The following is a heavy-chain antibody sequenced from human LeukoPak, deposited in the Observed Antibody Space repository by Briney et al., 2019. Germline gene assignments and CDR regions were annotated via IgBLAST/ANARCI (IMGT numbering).Heavy chain of an antibody. Sequence: PSETLSLTCTVSGGSISSSSYYWGWIRQPPGKGLEWIGGVYYTGASYYNPSLKSRVTISIDTSKKHFSLKLTSVTAADTAVYYCARGAPPQNWGQGTLVTVSS. CDR1: GGSISSSSYY. V-gene: IGHV4-39*07. CDR3: ARGAPPQN. CDR2: VYYTGAS. J-gene: IGHJ4*02.